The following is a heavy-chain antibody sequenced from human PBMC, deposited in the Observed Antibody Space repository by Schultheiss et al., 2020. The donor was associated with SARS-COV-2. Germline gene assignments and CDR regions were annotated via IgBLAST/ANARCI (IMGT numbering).Heavy chain of an antibody. D-gene: IGHD2-2*01. V-gene: IGHV3-30-3*01. CDR2: ISYDGSNK. CDR3: ARDRGYQLLHFDY. J-gene: IGHJ4*02. CDR1: GFTFSSYA. Sequence: GGSLRLSCAASGFTFSSYAMHWVRQAPGKGLEWVAVISYDGSNKYYADSVKGRFTISRDNSKNTLYLQMNSLRAEDTAVYYCARDRGYQLLHFDYWGQGTLVTVSS.